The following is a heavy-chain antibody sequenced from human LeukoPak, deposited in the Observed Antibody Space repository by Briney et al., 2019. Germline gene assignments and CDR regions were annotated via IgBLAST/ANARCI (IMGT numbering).Heavy chain of an antibody. CDR1: GFTFSSYA. Sequence: GGSLRLSCAASGFTFSSYAMSWVHQAPGKGLEWVSVISGGGGSTYYADSVKGRFTISSDSSKNTLYLQMNSLRAEDTAVYYCAKSGSGNYYDRFDYWGQGTLITVSS. CDR3: AKSGSGNYYDRFDY. J-gene: IGHJ4*02. D-gene: IGHD3-10*01. V-gene: IGHV3-23*01. CDR2: ISGGGGST.